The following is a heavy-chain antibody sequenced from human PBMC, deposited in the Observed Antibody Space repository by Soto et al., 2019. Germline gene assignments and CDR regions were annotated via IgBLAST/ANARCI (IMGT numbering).Heavy chain of an antibody. CDR1: GGSISSGDYY. CDR2: IYYSGTT. V-gene: IGHV4-30-4*01. D-gene: IGHD5-18*01. J-gene: IGHJ6*02. CDR3: ARALIQLRPHYFYGMDV. Sequence: SETLSLTCSVSGGSISSGDYYWSWIRQPPGKGLEWIGYIYYSGTTYYNPSLKSRVTISVDTSKNQFSLKVSSVTAADTAVYYCARALIQLRPHYFYGMDVWGQGTTVTVSS.